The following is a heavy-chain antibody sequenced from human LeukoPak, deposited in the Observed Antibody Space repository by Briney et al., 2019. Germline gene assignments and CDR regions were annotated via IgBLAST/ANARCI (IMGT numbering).Heavy chain of an antibody. V-gene: IGHV3-13*04. CDR3: ARGRGWGTFDI. Sequence: GSLRLSCAASGFTFSSYDMHWVRQGTGKGLEWVSAIGTAGDTYYPGSVKGRFTTSRENAKNSLYLQMNSLRVGDTAVYYCARGRGWGTFDIWGQGTMVTVSS. CDR1: GFTFSSYD. CDR2: IGTAGDT. D-gene: IGHD3-10*01. J-gene: IGHJ3*02.